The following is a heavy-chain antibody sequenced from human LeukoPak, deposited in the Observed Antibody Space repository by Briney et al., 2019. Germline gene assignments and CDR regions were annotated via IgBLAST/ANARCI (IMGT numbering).Heavy chain of an antibody. CDR2: ISSSSSYI. J-gene: IGHJ4*02. CDR3: ARESAAGRTRGDGFFDY. CDR1: GFTFSSYS. Sequence: GGSLRLSCAAPGFTFSSYSLNWVRQAPGKGLEWVSSISSSSSYIFYADSVKGRFTISRDNAKNSLYLQMNSLRAEDTAVYYCARESAAGRTRGDGFFDYWGQGTLVTVSS. D-gene: IGHD6-13*01. V-gene: IGHV3-21*01.